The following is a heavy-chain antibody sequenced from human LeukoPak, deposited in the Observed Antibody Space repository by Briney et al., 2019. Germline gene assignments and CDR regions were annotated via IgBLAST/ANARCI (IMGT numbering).Heavy chain of an antibody. V-gene: IGHV4-34*01. D-gene: IGHD3-22*01. CDR2: INHSGST. CDR1: GFTFSSYA. J-gene: IGHJ4*02. Sequence: SGGSLRLSCAASGFTFSSYAMSWVRQPPGKGLEWIGEINHSGSTNYNPSLKSRVTISVDTSKNQFSLKLSSVTAADTAVYYCARGPFIYYDSSGYYLHWGQGTLVTVSS. CDR3: ARGPFIYYDSSGYYLH.